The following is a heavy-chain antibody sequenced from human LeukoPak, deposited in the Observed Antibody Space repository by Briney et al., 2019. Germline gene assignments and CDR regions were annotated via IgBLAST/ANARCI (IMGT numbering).Heavy chain of an antibody. CDR3: AREVVTQAIYSGYDAFEI. J-gene: IGHJ3*02. V-gene: IGHV3-53*01. Sequence: GGSLRLSCAAAGLTVSSNCMSWVRQAPGKGLEWVSFIYSGGNTYYADSVKGRFTISSDKATNPVYLQMNSLRAEDTAVYYCAREVVTQAIYSGYDAFEIWGQGTMVTVSS. CDR2: IYSGGNT. CDR1: GLTVSSNC. D-gene: IGHD5-12*01.